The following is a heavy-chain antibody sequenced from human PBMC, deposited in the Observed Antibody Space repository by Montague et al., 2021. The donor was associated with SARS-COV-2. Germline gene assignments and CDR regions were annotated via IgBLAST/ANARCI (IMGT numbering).Heavy chain of an antibody. V-gene: IGHV4-39*01. CDR3: ARTTPYDVLTGFPSYYFRS. D-gene: IGHD3-9*01. Sequence: SETLSLTCTVSAGSLTSYGYYWAWIRQPPGKGLEWIGSIYYSWCTYHNPSLKSRVTISVDTPKNQFSLKLNSVTAADTAVYYCARTTPYDVLTGFPSYYFRSWGQGSLVTVAS. CDR1: AGSLTSYGYY. CDR2: IYYSWCT. J-gene: IGHJ4*02.